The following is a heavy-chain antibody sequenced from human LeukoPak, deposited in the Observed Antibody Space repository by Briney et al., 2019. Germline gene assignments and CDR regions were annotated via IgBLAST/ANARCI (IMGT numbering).Heavy chain of an antibody. Sequence: GGSLRLSCAASGFSFNFYAMPWVRQAPGKGLEWVALISDDGSNKYYADSVKGRFTISRDNSKNTLSLQMNSLRAEDTAVYYCARDPTGRYCSSTSCYTGIDYWGQGTLVTVSS. J-gene: IGHJ4*02. CDR1: GFSFNFYA. CDR2: ISDDGSNK. V-gene: IGHV3-30-3*01. CDR3: ARDPTGRYCSSTSCYTGIDY. D-gene: IGHD2-2*02.